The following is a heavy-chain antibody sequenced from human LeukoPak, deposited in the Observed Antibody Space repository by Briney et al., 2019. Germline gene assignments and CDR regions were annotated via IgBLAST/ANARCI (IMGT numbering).Heavy chain of an antibody. CDR2: IYTSGGT. J-gene: IGHJ3*02. Sequence: PSETLSLTCTVSGGSISSYYWSWIRQPAGKGLEWIGRIYTSGGTNYNPSLKSRVTISVDTSKNQFSLKLSSVTAADTAVYYCARVDGRYYYGSGSYSLALDAFDIWGQGTMVTVSS. V-gene: IGHV4-4*07. CDR1: GGSISSYY. CDR3: ARVDGRYYYGSGSYSLALDAFDI. D-gene: IGHD3-10*01.